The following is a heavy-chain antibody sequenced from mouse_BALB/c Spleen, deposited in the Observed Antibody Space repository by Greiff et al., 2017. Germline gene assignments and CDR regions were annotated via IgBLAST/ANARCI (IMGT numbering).Heavy chain of an antibody. J-gene: IGHJ4*01. V-gene: IGHV5-6-3*01. CDR2: INSNGGST. CDR3: ARYGKRAMDY. CDR1: GFTFSSYG. D-gene: IGHD2-1*01. Sequence: EVNVVESGGGLVQPGGSLKLSCAASGFTFSSYGMSWVRQTPDKRLELVATINSNGGSTYYPDSVKGRFTISRDNAKNTLYLQMSSLKSEDTAMYYCARYGKRAMDYWGQGTSVTVSS.